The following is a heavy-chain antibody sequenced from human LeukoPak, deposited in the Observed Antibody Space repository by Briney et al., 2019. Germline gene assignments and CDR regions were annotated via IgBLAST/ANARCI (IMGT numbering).Heavy chain of an antibody. Sequence: SETLSLTCTVSGDSISSSSYYWGWLRQPPGKGLEWIASIYYTGTTYYNPSLKSRVTISLDTSKNQFSLRLTSVTAADTAVYYCASPYGSGSYYIDYWGQGTLVTVSS. V-gene: IGHV4-39*01. CDR2: IYYTGTT. CDR1: GDSISSSSYY. J-gene: IGHJ4*02. D-gene: IGHD3-10*01. CDR3: ASPYGSGSYYIDY.